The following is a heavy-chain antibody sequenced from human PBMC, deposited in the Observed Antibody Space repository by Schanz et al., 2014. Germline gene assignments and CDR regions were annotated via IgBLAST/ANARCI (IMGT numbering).Heavy chain of an antibody. CDR2: ILGLASTT. D-gene: IGHD3-22*01. CDR1: GFTFSTSA. V-gene: IGHV3-23*01. J-gene: IGHJ4*02. CDR3: ARVDSSGYFFDN. Sequence: EVQLLESGGGLVEPGGSLRLSCAASGFTFSTSAMSWVRQVPGKGLEWVSAILGLASTTYYADSVKGRFTISRDNSKNLLYLQMNSLRAEDTAVYYCARVDSSGYFFDNWGQGTLVTVSS.